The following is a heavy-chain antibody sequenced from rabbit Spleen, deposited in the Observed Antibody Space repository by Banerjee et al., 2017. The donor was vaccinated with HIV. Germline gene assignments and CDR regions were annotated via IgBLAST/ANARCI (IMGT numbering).Heavy chain of an antibody. V-gene: IGHV1S45*01. CDR2: IYAGSSGNT. CDR1: GFSFSSSYY. CDR3: ARDTGSSFSSYGMDL. Sequence: QEQLEESGGDLVKPEGSLTLTCTASGFSFSSSYYMCWVRQAPGKGLEWIACIYAGSSGNTYYASWAKGRFTCSKTSSTTVTLQMTSLTVADTATYFCARDTGSSFSSYGMDLWGPGTLVTVS. J-gene: IGHJ6*01. D-gene: IGHD8-1*01.